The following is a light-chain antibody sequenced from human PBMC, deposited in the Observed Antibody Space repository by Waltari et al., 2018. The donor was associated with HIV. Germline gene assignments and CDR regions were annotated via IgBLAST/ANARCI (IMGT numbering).Light chain of an antibody. Sequence: QSALTPPRSVSGPPGQWVSISCTAYGSAVGCSNFVSWYQRHPGKAPKLLLFDVDQRPSGVPARFSGSKSGNTASLTISGLQADDEAEYYCCSYVNTRTPVVFGGGTQVTVL. CDR1: GSAVGCSNF. J-gene: IGLJ3*02. CDR2: DVD. CDR3: CSYVNTRTPVV. V-gene: IGLV2-11*01.